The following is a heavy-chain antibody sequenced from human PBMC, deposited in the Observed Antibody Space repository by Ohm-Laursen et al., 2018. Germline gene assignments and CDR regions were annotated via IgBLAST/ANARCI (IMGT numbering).Heavy chain of an antibody. J-gene: IGHJ6*02. V-gene: IGHV3-48*01. CDR3: AREQFDYNVPLPRGGMDV. CDR1: GFSFSTYS. Sequence: GSLRLSCAASGFSFSTYSMNWVRQAPGKRLEWVSHVSGSGYTKYYGDSVKGRFTISRDNAENSLYLQMNSLRADDTAVYYCAREQFDYNVPLPRGGMDVWGQGTTVTVSS. D-gene: IGHD4/OR15-4a*01. CDR2: VSGSGYTK.